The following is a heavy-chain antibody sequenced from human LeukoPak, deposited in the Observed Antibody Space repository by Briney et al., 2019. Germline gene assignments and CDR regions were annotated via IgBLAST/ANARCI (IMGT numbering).Heavy chain of an antibody. J-gene: IGHJ4*02. V-gene: IGHV3-30*14. D-gene: IGHD4/OR15-4a*01. CDR1: GFTSNSYV. Sequence: PGGSLRLSCAASGFTSNSYVMHWVRQAPGKGLEWVAIISYDGSNEYYADSVKGRFTISRDNSKNTLYLQMNSLRAEDTAVYYCARRAGAYSHPYDYWGQGTLVTVSS. CDR2: ISYDGSNE. CDR3: ARRAGAYSHPYDY.